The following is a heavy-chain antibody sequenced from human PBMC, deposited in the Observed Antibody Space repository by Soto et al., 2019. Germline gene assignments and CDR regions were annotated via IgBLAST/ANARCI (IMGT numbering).Heavy chain of an antibody. D-gene: IGHD6-19*01. CDR2: ISYDGSNQ. J-gene: IGHJ6*02. V-gene: IGHV3-30-3*01. CDR3: ARDRSSTYDSYGIDL. CDR1: GFSFSRHG. Sequence: QVQLVESVGGVVQPGRSLRLSCAASGFSFSRHGMHWVRQAPGKGLERVAVISYDGSNQDYADSVKGRFSISRDNSKNTVDLQMNRLRVEDSAVYYCARDRSSTYDSYGIDLWGQGTTVTVAS.